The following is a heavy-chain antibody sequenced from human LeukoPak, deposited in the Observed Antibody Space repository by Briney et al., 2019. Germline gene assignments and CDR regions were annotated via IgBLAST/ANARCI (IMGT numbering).Heavy chain of an antibody. CDR2: TNRRESA. CDR3: ARVAYDFWSGTPTFYYMDV. Sequence: SETLSLTCAVSGFTITSGHYWGWIRQPPGKGLEWIGNTNRRESAYYNPSLRSRVTIFVDSSKNQFSLRLNSVTAADTAVYFCARVAYDFWSGTPTFYYMDVWGSGTAVTVSS. J-gene: IGHJ6*03. CDR1: GFTITSGHY. D-gene: IGHD3-3*01. V-gene: IGHV4-38-2*01.